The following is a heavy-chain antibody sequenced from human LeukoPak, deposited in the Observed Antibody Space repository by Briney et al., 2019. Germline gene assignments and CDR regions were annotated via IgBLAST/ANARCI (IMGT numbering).Heavy chain of an antibody. D-gene: IGHD6-6*01. CDR3: AKEGGPARPGLDS. J-gene: IGHJ4*02. CDR1: GASMSGHY. V-gene: IGHV4-59*11. Sequence: PSETLSLTCTVSGASMSGHYWTWIRQNPGTALEWIGNIYYTGTTSYNPALVSRVTISLDTSNNQFSLKLTSVTAADTAVYYCAKEGGPARPGLDSWGQGTLVTVSS. CDR2: IYYTGTT.